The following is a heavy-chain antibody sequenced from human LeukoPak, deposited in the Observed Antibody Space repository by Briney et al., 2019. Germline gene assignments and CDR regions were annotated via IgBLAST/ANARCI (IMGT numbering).Heavy chain of an antibody. CDR1: GYTFTSYD. CDR3: ARVGVYSYGSVFGY. V-gene: IGHV1-8*01. CDR2: MNPNSGNT. Sequence: GASVKVSCKASGYTFTSYDINWVRQATGQGLEWMGWMNPNSGNTGYAQKFQGRVAMTRKTSITTAYMELSSLRSEDTAVYYCARVGVYSYGSVFGYWGQGTLVTVSS. J-gene: IGHJ4*02. D-gene: IGHD5-18*01.